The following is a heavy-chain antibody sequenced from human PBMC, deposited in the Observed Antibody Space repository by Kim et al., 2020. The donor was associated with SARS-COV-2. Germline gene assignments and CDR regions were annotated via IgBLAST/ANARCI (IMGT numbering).Heavy chain of an antibody. Sequence: DAVKGRFTISRDNSKNTLYLQMNSLRAEDTAVYYCARDSRPITNYGMDVWGQGTTVTVSS. D-gene: IGHD3-10*01. CDR3: ARDSRPITNYGMDV. J-gene: IGHJ6*02. V-gene: IGHV3-30*01.